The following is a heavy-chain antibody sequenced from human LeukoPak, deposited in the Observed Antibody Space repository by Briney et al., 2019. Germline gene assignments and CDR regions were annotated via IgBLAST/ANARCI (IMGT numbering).Heavy chain of an antibody. V-gene: IGHV6-1*01. Sequence: SQTLSLTCDISGDSVSNDSVAWMWIRQSPSRGLEWLGRTYYRSKWYNDYAVSVKSRITINPDTSKNQFSLQLNSVTPEDTAVYYCARGPGPNFLDYWGQGTLVTVSS. J-gene: IGHJ4*02. D-gene: IGHD3-10*01. CDR3: ARGPGPNFLDY. CDR2: TYYRSKWYN. CDR1: GDSVSNDSVA.